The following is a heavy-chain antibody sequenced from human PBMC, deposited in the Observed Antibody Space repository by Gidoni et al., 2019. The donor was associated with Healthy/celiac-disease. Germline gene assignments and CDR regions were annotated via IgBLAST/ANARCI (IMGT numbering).Heavy chain of an antibody. Sequence: EVQLLESGGGLVQPGGSLRLSCAASGFTFSSYAMSWVCQTPGKGLEWVAAISGSGGSTYYADSVKGRFTISRDNSKNTLYLQMNSLRAEDTAVYYCAKDPSYDSSGYTPDIWGQGTMVTVSS. V-gene: IGHV3-23*01. D-gene: IGHD3-22*01. CDR3: AKDPSYDSSGYTPDI. J-gene: IGHJ3*02. CDR2: ISGSGGST. CDR1: GFTFSSYA.